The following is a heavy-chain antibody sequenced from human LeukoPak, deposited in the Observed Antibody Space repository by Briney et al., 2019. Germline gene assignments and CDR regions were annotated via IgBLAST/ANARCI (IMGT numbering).Heavy chain of an antibody. CDR3: ARDGLN. Sequence: ASVKVTCKASAGTFSSYASSWVRQAPGQGLEWMGGIISIFGTANYAQKLQGSLTTTADESTRTAYLEMSRLRSEHTAVYSCARDGLNWSQGSLVTVSS. CDR2: IISIFGTA. D-gene: IGHD3-16*01. V-gene: IGHV1-69*13. CDR1: AGTFSSYA. J-gene: IGHJ4*02.